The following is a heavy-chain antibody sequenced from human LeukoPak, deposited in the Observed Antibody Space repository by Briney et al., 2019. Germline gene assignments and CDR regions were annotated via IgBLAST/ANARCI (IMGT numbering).Heavy chain of an antibody. V-gene: IGHV3-9*01. D-gene: IGHD4-17*01. CDR1: GFTFDDYA. CDR2: ISWNSGSI. CDR3: AKATPSNYGDYLRGYFVY. Sequence: PGGSLRLSCAASGFTFDDYAMHWVRHAPGKGLEWVSGISWNSGSIGYADSVKGRFTISRDNAKNSLYLQMNSLRAEDTALYYCAKATPSNYGDYLRGYFVYWGQGTLVTVSS. J-gene: IGHJ4*02.